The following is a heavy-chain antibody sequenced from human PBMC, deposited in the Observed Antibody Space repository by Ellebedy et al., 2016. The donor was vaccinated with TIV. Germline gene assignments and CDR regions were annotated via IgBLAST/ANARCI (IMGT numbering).Heavy chain of an antibody. J-gene: IGHJ4*02. V-gene: IGHV3-20*04. D-gene: IGHD3-3*01. CDR1: GFTFDDYG. Sequence: GESLKISCAASGFTFDDYGMGWVRQAPGKGLEWVSGLNWNGGSTGYADSVKGRFTISRDNAKNSLYLQMSSLRDEDTAVYYCARGPYAFWSGCFDYWGQGTLVTVSS. CDR2: LNWNGGST. CDR3: ARGPYAFWSGCFDY.